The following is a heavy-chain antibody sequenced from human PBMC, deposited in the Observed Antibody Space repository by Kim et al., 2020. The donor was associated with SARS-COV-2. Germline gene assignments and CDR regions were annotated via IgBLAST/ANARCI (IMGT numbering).Heavy chain of an antibody. V-gene: IGHV6-1*01. CDR1: GDSVSSNSAA. J-gene: IGHJ4*02. CDR3: ARSLGYFDY. D-gene: IGHD3-16*01. CDR2: TYYRSKWYN. Sequence: SQTLSLTCAISGDSVSSNSAAWNWIRQYPSRGLEWLGRTYYRSKWYNDYAVFLKGRMTINAETSKNQFSLQLQSMTPEETAFYYCARSLGYFDYWGQGTLVTVSS.